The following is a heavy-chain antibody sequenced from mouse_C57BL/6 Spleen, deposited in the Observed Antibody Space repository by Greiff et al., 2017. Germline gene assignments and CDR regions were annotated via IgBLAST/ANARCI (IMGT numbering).Heavy chain of an antibody. Sequence: VQLVESGPELVKPGASVKISCKASGYAFSSSWMNWVKQRPGKGLEWIGRIYPGDGDTNYNGKFKGKATLTADKSSSTAYMQLSSLTSEDSAVYFCASNQDYGPFAYWGQGTLVTVSA. CDR2: IYPGDGDT. CDR3: ASNQDYGPFAY. CDR1: GYAFSSSW. J-gene: IGHJ3*01. D-gene: IGHD1-1*01. V-gene: IGHV1-82*01.